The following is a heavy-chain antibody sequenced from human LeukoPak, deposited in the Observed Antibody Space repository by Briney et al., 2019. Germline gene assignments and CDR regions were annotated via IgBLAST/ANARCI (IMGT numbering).Heavy chain of an antibody. J-gene: IGHJ4*02. Sequence: ASVKVSCKASGYTFTDFFVHWVRQAPGHGLEWMGWINPYSGGTDYAQNFQGRVTLTRDTSISTAYMELSRLTSDDTAVYYCARDLTYFGSGSYYFDYWGQGALVTVPS. D-gene: IGHD3-10*01. CDR1: GYTFTDFF. CDR2: INPYSGGT. V-gene: IGHV1-2*02. CDR3: ARDLTYFGSGSYYFDY.